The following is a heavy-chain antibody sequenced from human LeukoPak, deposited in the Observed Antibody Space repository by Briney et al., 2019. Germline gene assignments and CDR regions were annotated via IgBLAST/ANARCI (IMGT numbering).Heavy chain of an antibody. CDR2: IYISGST. Sequence: PSETLSLTCTVSGGSICSFYWSWIRQPAGKGLEWFGRIYISGSTNYNPSLKRGVTMTVTSSRTPFSSKLSSVTAADTAVYYCARDRGTWNDDGFDYWGQGTLVTVSS. J-gene: IGHJ4*02. D-gene: IGHD1-1*01. CDR1: GGSICSFY. CDR3: ARDRGTWNDDGFDY. V-gene: IGHV4-4*07.